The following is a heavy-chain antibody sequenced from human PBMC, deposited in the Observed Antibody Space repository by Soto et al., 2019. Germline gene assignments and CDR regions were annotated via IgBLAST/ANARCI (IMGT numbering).Heavy chain of an antibody. J-gene: IGHJ6*03. CDR2: IYPGDSDT. D-gene: IGHD6-6*01. V-gene: IGHV5-51*01. CDR3: ARIPYSSSSGYYYYYMDV. Sequence: PGESLKISCKGSGYSFTSYWIGWVRQMPGKGLEWMGIIYPGDSDTRYSPSFQGQVTISADKSISTAYLQWSSLKASDTAMYYCARIPYSSSSGYYYYYMDVWGKGTTVTVSS. CDR1: GYSFTSYW.